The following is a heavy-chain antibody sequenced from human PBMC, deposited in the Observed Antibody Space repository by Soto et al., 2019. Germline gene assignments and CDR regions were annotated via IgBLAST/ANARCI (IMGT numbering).Heavy chain of an antibody. CDR3: AKRERDDN. CDR2: ISESGSST. D-gene: IGHD1-1*01. Sequence: GGSLRVSCAASGFTFRSYGMSWVRQAPGKGLEWVSGISESGSSTTYADSVKGRFTISRDNSKNTLFLQMNTLRAEDTAIYYCAKRERDDNWGQVTLVTFSS. CDR1: GFTFRSYG. V-gene: IGHV3-23*01. J-gene: IGHJ4*02.